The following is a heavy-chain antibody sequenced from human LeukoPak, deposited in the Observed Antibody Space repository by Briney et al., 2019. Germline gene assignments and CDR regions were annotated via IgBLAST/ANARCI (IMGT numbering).Heavy chain of an antibody. D-gene: IGHD5-12*01. CDR3: ARDTIVATIRYYYYGMDV. CDR2: IWYDGSNK. V-gene: IGHV3-33*01. CDR1: GFTFSSYG. Sequence: PGRSLRLSCAASGFTFSSYGMHWVRQAPGKGLEWVAVIWYDGSNKYYADSVKGRFTISRDNSKNTLYLQMNSLRGEDTAVYYCARDTIVATIRYYYYGMDVWGKGTTVTVSS. J-gene: IGHJ6*04.